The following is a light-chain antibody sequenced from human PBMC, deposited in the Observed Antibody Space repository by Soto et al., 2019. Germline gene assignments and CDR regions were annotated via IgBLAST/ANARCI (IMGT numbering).Light chain of an antibody. V-gene: IGLV3-21*02. Sequence: SYELTQPPSVSVAPGQTARITCGGNNIKSKSVHWYQQRPGQAPVLVVHDDSGRPSGIPERFSGSNSENTATLIITRVEAVDEADYYCQVWDTGNDHVVFGGGTKVTVL. CDR3: QVWDTGNDHVV. J-gene: IGLJ2*01. CDR2: DDS. CDR1: NIKSKS.